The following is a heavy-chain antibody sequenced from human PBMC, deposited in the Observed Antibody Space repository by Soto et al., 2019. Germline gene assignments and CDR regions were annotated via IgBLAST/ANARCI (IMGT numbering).Heavy chain of an antibody. Sequence: VQLVESGGGVVQPGRSLRLSCAASGFTFSDYAMHWVRQAPGKGLEWVAVVSHDGRNTHYADSVKGRFTISRDSSKNTVSLEMSSLRAEDTAVYYCAKGGRQWLVTSDFNYWGQGTLVTVSS. CDR2: VSHDGRNT. CDR1: GFTFSDYA. D-gene: IGHD6-19*01. CDR3: AKGGRQWLVTSDFNY. V-gene: IGHV3-30*18. J-gene: IGHJ4*02.